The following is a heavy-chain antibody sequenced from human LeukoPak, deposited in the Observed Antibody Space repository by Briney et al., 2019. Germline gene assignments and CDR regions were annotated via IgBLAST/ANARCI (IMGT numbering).Heavy chain of an antibody. CDR1: GFTFSSYS. V-gene: IGHV3-21*01. D-gene: IGHD4-11*01. J-gene: IGHJ4*02. CDR3: ARGHRAIDYNLGGY. Sequence: NPGGSLRLSCAASGFTFSSYSMNWVRQAPGKGLEWVSSISSSSSYIYYADSVKGRFTISRDNAKNSLYLQMNSLRAEDTAVYYCARGHRAIDYNLGGYWGQGTLVTVSS. CDR2: ISSSSSYI.